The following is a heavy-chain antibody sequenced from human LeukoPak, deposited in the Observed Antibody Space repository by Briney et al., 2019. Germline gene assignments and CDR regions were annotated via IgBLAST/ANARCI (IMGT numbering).Heavy chain of an antibody. D-gene: IGHD1-14*01. Sequence: GASLQISCKGSGYSFTSYWIGWVRQLPGKGLEWMGIIYPGDSDTRYSPSFQGQVTISADKSISTAYLQWSSLKASDTAMYYCARRPRLSEPIALDYWGQGTLVTVSS. CDR3: ARRPRLSEPIALDY. CDR2: IYPGDSDT. CDR1: GYSFTSYW. J-gene: IGHJ4*02. V-gene: IGHV5-51*01.